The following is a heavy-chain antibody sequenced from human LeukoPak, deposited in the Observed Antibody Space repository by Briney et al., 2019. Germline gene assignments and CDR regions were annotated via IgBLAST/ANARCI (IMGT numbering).Heavy chain of an antibody. J-gene: IGHJ4*02. Sequence: GGSLRLSCAASGFTFSSYSMNWVRQAPGKGLEWVSSISSSSSYIYYADSVKVPFTISRDNAKNSLYLQMNSLRAEDTAVYYCARESRDYDFWSGYYRQHYFDYWGQGTLVTVSS. V-gene: IGHV3-21*01. CDR1: GFTFSSYS. CDR2: ISSSSSYI. D-gene: IGHD3-3*01. CDR3: ARESRDYDFWSGYYRQHYFDY.